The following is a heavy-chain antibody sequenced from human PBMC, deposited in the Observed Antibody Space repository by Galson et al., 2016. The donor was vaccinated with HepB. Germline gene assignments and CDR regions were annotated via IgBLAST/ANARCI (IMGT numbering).Heavy chain of an antibody. V-gene: IGHV3-30*09. D-gene: IGHD2-15*01. CDR3: ARAYLYCGAGGGYALDY. Sequence: SLRLSCAASGFTFNSYAMHWVRQAPGKGLERVAVIAYDGSIKKYGDSVKGRFAISRDNSKTTLYLQMNSLRAEDTAVYYCARAYLYCGAGGGYALDYWGQGTLVTVSS. CDR2: IAYDGSIK. J-gene: IGHJ4*02. CDR1: GFTFNSYA.